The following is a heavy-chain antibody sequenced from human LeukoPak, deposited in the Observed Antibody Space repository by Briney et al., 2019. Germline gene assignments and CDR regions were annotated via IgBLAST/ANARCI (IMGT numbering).Heavy chain of an antibody. V-gene: IGHV3-23*01. CDR1: GFTFRSYA. CDR2: ISGIDDYT. J-gene: IGHJ4*02. Sequence: GGSLRLSCIASGFTFRSYAMSWVRQAPGKGLEWVSSISGIDDYTYYAESVKGRFTISRDNSRGTLYLQLNSLRAEDTAVYYCAKDGRGYNYADFEYWGQGTLVTVSS. D-gene: IGHD5-18*01. CDR3: AKDGRGYNYADFEY.